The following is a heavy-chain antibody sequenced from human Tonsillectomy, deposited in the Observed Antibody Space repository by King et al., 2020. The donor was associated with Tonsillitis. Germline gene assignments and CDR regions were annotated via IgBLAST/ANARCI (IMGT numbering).Heavy chain of an antibody. V-gene: IGHV1-18*01. CDR3: ARPNEPYCSGGSCYTDS. Sequence: VQLVQSGAEVTKPGASVKVSCKTSGYTFTSYGIIWVRQAPGQGLEWLGWISVYNGHTNYAQKFQGRVTMATDTSTSTAYMELRNLRSDDTAVYYCARPNEPYCSGGSCYTDSWGQGILVTVSS. CDR2: ISVYNGHT. J-gene: IGHJ4*02. CDR1: GYTFTSYG. D-gene: IGHD2-15*01.